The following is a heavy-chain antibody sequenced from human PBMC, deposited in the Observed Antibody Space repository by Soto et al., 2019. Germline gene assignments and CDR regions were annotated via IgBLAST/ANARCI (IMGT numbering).Heavy chain of an antibody. V-gene: IGHV4-59*08. CDR3: ARHDSSGWRIDY. CDR1: GGSISSYD. CDR2: IYYSGST. J-gene: IGHJ4*02. D-gene: IGHD6-19*01. Sequence: PSETLSLTCTVSGGSISSYDGSWIRQPPGKGLEWIGYIYYSGSTNYNPSLKSRVTISVDTSKNQFSLKLSSVTAADTAVYYCARHDSSGWRIDYWGQGTLVTVSS.